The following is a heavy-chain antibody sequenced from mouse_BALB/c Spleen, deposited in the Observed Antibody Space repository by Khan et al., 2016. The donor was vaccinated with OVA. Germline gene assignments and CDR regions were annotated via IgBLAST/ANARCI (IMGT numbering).Heavy chain of an antibody. CDR1: GYSLTSYG. CDR2: IWSGGST. V-gene: IGHV2-2*01. D-gene: IGHD2-1*01. CDR3: ARTYFSYGNYGDYYTMDY. J-gene: IGHJ4*01. Sequence: QVQLQQSGPGLVQPSQSLSITCTVSGYSLTSYGVPWVRQSPGKGLEWLGVIWSGGSTDYNSAFITRLTISNDNSKSQVFFKMNSLQAHDTAIYCCARTYFSYGNYGDYYTMDYWGQGTPVTVSS.